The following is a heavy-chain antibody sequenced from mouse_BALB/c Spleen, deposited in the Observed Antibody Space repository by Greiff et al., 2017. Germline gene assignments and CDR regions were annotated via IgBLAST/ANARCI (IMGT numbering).Heavy chain of an antibody. CDR3: AMGPDGYSPFAY. CDR2: IDPANGNT. J-gene: IGHJ3*01. CDR1: GFNIKDTY. V-gene: IGHV14-3*02. Sequence: VQLKQSGAELVKPGASVKLSCTASGFNIKDTYMHWVKQRPEQGLEWIGRIDPANGNTKYDPKFQGKATITADTSSNTAYLQLSSLTSEDTAVYYCAMGPDGYSPFAYWGQGTLVTVSA. D-gene: IGHD2-3*01.